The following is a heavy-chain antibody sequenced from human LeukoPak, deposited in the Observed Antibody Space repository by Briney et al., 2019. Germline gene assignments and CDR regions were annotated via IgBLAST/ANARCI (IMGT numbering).Heavy chain of an antibody. CDR2: ISSDGSST. J-gene: IGHJ6*02. CDR3: ARGRAPSLGYYGMYV. D-gene: IGHD3-10*01. V-gene: IGHV3-74*01. CDR1: GFSFSTYW. Sequence: GGSLRLSCAASGFSFSTYWMHWVRQAPGKGLVWVSRISSDGSSTSYADSVKGRFTTSRDNAKNTLCLQMNSLRVEDTAVYYCARGRAPSLGYYGMYVWGQGTTVTVSS.